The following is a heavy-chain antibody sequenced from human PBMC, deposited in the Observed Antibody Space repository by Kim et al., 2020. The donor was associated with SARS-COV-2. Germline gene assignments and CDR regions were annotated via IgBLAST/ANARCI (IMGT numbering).Heavy chain of an antibody. D-gene: IGHD1-1*01. CDR3: VKIRTGAFDY. J-gene: IGHJ4*02. V-gene: IGHV3-64D*09. CDR2: ST. Sequence: STYYADSVKGRFTISRDNSKNTLYLQMSSLRAEDTAVYYCVKIRTGAFDYWGQGTLVTVSS.